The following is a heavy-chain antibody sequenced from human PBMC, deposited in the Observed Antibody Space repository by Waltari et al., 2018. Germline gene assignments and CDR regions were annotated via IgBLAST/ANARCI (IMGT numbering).Heavy chain of an antibody. V-gene: IGHV1-69*02. CDR3: ARTSGYPFDY. CDR1: GGTFSSYT. J-gene: IGHJ4*02. D-gene: IGHD3-3*01. CDR2: IIPSLGIA. Sequence: QVQLVQSGAEVKKPGSSVKVSCKASGGTFSSYTISWVRQAPGQGLEWMGRIIPSLGIANYAQKFQGRVTITADKSTSTAYMELSSLRSEDTAVYYCARTSGYPFDYWGQGTLVTVSS.